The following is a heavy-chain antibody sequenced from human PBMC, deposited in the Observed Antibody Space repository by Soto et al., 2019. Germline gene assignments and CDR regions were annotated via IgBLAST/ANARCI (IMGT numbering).Heavy chain of an antibody. CDR1: GYTFTGNY. CDR2: IHPHSGAT. V-gene: IGHV1-2*04. CDR3: VREGVGPTYGWFDP. D-gene: IGHD2-8*01. Sequence: QVQLVQSGAEVKKPGASVKVSCEATGYTFTGNYLHWVRQAPGQGLEWMGWIHPHSGATKYAQKFQGWVTMTRDTSISTAYLDLSSLKSNVTAVYYCVREGVGPTYGWFDPWGQGTLVSVSS. J-gene: IGHJ5*02.